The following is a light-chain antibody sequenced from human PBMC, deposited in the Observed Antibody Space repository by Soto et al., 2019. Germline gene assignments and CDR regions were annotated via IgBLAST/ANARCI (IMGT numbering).Light chain of an antibody. Sequence: DIQVTQSPSTLSASVGDRVTITCRASQTISGWLAWYQQKPGKAPKLLIYDASTLESGVPSRFSGSESGAEFTLTISSLQPDDFATYYCQQYNGYLFGQWTKLEIK. CDR1: QTISGW. CDR3: QQYNGYL. J-gene: IGKJ2*01. CDR2: DAS. V-gene: IGKV1-5*01.